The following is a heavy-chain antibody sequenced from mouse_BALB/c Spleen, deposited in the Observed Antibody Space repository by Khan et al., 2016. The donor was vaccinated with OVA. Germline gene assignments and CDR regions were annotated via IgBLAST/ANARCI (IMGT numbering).Heavy chain of an antibody. CDR2: INSDGYYT. V-gene: IGHV5-6*01. J-gene: IGHJ3*01. Sequence: EVQLVESGGDLMKPGGSLKLSCAASGFTFSTYGMSWVRQTPDKRLEWVATINSDGYYTYYPDSVQGRFTISRNNAKNTLYLQMSSLKSEDTAMYYCAIHLTGSFAYWGQGTLVTVSA. D-gene: IGHD4-1*01. CDR1: GFTFSTYG. CDR3: AIHLTGSFAY.